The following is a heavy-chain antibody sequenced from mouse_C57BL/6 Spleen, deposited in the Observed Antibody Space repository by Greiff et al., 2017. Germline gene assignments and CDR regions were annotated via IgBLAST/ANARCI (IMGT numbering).Heavy chain of an antibody. D-gene: IGHD2-5*01. CDR2: IYPGDGDT. CDR3: ARSDSNYDWYFDV. V-gene: IGHV1-82*01. Sequence: VQLQQSGPELVKPGASVKISCKASGYAFSSSWMNWVKQRPGKGLEWIGRIYPGDGDTNYNGKFKGKATLTADKSSSTAYMQLSSRASEDSAVYFCARSDSNYDWYFDVWGTGTTVTVSS. J-gene: IGHJ1*03. CDR1: GYAFSSSW.